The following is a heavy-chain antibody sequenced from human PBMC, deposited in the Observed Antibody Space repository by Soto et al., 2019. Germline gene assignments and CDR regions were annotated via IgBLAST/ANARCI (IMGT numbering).Heavy chain of an antibody. V-gene: IGHV4-39*01. D-gene: IGHD4-4*01. Sequence: SETHPISGTDSDSVNSGGRCNLNWIRQFPGKGLEWIGEINYSGSTNYNPSLNRRVTISVDTSKNQFFLSLTSVTAAYTAVYYCARKPDSIDYWGHGILVTVSS. CDR3: ARKPDSIDY. CDR1: DSVNSGGRCN. CDR2: INYSGST. J-gene: IGHJ4*01.